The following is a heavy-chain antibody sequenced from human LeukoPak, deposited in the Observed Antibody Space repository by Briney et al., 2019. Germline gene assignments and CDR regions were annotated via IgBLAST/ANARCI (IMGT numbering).Heavy chain of an antibody. V-gene: IGHV3-30-3*01. CDR1: GFTFSSYA. CDR2: ISYDGSNK. J-gene: IGHJ4*02. Sequence: GRSLRLPCAASGFTFSSYAMHWVRQAPGKGLEGVAVISYDGSNKYYADSVKGRFTISRDNSKNTLYLQMNSLGAEDTAVYYCASLNIAVAGTFDYWGQGTLVTVSS. D-gene: IGHD6-19*01. CDR3: ASLNIAVAGTFDY.